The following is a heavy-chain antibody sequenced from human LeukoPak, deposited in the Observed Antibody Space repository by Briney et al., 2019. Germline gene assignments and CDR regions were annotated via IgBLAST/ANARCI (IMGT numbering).Heavy chain of an antibody. CDR3: ARRDDSSGYLDY. V-gene: IGHV5-51*01. D-gene: IGHD3-22*01. CDR1: GYSFTRNW. Sequence: GESLKISCKGSGYSFTRNWIGWVRQMPGKGLELLGIIWPADSDIRYSPSFQGQVTMSADKSISTAYVQWSSLKASDTAMYYCARRDDSSGYLDYWGQGTLVTVSS. CDR2: IWPADSDI. J-gene: IGHJ4*02.